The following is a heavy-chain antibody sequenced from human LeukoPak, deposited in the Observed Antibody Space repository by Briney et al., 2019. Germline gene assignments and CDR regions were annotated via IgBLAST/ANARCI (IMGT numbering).Heavy chain of an antibody. CDR1: GYTFTGYY. Sequence: ASVKVSCKASGYTFTGYYMHWVRQAPGQGLEWMGWINPNSGGTNYAQKFQGRVTMTRDTSISTAYMELSRLRSDDTAVYYCARAASRDGYNLDYWGQGTLVTVSP. CDR3: ARAASRDGYNLDY. V-gene: IGHV1-2*02. CDR2: INPNSGGT. D-gene: IGHD5-24*01. J-gene: IGHJ4*02.